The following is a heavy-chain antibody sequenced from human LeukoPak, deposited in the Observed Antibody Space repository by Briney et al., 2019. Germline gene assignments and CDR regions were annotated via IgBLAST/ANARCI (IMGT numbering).Heavy chain of an antibody. V-gene: IGHV3-21*01. CDR1: GFTFSNYN. J-gene: IGHJ6*02. CDR3: ARALWSGPVYYGMDV. Sequence: PGGSLRLSCAASGFTFSNYNFYWVRQAPGKGLEWVSSISSTSSYLYYADSMKGRFTISRDNAKNSLYLQMNSLRAEDTAVYYCARALWSGPVYYGMDVWGQGTTVTVSS. D-gene: IGHD3-10*01. CDR2: ISSTSSYL.